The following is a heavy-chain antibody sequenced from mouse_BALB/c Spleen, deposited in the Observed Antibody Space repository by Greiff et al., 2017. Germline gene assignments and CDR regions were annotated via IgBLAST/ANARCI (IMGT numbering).Heavy chain of an antibody. CDR2: INSNGGST. Sequence: EVKVVESGGGLVQPGGSLKLSCAASGFTFSSYGMSWVRQTPDKRLELVATINSNGGSTYYPDSVKGRFTISRDNARNILYLQMSSLRSEDTAMYYCARGRAVFAYWGQGTLVTVSA. CDR3: ARGRAVFAY. D-gene: IGHD3-1*01. J-gene: IGHJ3*01. CDR1: GFTFSSYG. V-gene: IGHV5-6-3*01.